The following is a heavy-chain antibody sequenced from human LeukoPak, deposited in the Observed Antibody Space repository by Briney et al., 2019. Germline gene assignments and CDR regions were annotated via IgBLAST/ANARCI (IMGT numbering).Heavy chain of an antibody. CDR2: IKQDGSEK. J-gene: IGHJ5*02. D-gene: IGHD2-15*01. CDR1: GFTFSSYW. Sequence: GGSLRLSCAASGFTFSSYWMSWVRQAPGKGLEWVANIKQDGSEKYYVDSVKGRFTISRDNAKNSLYLQMNSLRAEDAAVYYCASSGGSFLGWFDPWGQGTLVTVSS. CDR3: ASSGGSFLGWFDP. V-gene: IGHV3-7*01.